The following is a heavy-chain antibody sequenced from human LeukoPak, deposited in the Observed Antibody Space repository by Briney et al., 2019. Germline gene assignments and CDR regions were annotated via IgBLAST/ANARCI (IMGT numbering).Heavy chain of an antibody. CDR2: ISGSGGST. V-gene: IGHV3-23*01. Sequence: PGGSLRLSCAGSGFTFSSYTMSWVRQAPGKGLEWVSAISGSGGSTYYADSVKGRFTISRDNSKNTLYLQMNSLRAEDTAVYYCAKGGPYYGSGSHRTTNWFDPWGQGTLVTVSS. D-gene: IGHD3-10*01. CDR3: AKGGPYYGSGSHRTTNWFDP. J-gene: IGHJ5*02. CDR1: GFTFSSYT.